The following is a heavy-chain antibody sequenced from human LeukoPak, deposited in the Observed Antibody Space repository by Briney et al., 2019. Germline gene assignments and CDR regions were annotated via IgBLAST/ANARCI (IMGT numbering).Heavy chain of an antibody. CDR2: IYYTGTT. J-gene: IGHJ4*02. CDR1: GYSISSGHY. Sequence: SETLSLTCTVSGYSISSGHYWGWIRQPPGKGLEWIGNIYYTGTTYYAPSLKSRVTISIDTSKSQFSLKVSSVTAADTAVYYCARVVAVAGTFPDSWGQGTLVTVSS. V-gene: IGHV4-38-2*02. CDR3: ARVVAVAGTFPDS. D-gene: IGHD6-19*01.